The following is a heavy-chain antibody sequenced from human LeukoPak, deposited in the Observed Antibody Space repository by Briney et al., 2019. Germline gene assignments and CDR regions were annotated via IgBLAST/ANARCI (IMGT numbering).Heavy chain of an antibody. CDR3: ARAQYIVVVPAAPNYNWFDP. V-gene: IGHV1-46*01. D-gene: IGHD2-2*01. J-gene: IGHJ5*02. CDR1: GYTFTSYY. Sequence: ASVKVSCKASGYTFTSYYMHWVRQAPGQGLEWMGIINPSGGSTSYAQKFQGRVTMTRDMPTSTVYMELSSLGSEDTAVYYCARAQYIVVVPAAPNYNWFDPWGQGTLVTVSS. CDR2: INPSGGST.